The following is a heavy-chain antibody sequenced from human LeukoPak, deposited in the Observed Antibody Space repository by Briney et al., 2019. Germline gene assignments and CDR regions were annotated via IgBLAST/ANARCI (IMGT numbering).Heavy chain of an antibody. D-gene: IGHD6-6*01. CDR2: ISDDGRST. CDR3: AKRVPYTSSSVYFDY. Sequence: PGWALRLSCAASGFTFSSYGMSWVRQAPGKGLEWVSSISDDGRSTYYADSVKGRFTISKDNSKNTMYPQMNNLRAEDTAIYYCAKRVPYTSSSVYFDYWGQGTLATVSS. J-gene: IGHJ4*02. CDR1: GFTFSSYG. V-gene: IGHV3-23*01.